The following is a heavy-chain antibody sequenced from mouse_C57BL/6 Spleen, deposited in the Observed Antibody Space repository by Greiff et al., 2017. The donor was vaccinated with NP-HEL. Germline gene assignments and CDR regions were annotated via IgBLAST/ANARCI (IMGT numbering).Heavy chain of an antibody. CDR2: IYPSDSET. Sequence: VKLQQPGAELVRPGSSVKLSCKASGYTFTSYWMDWVKQRPGQGLEWIGNIYPSDSETHYNQKFKDKATLTVDKSSSTAYMQLSSLTSEDSAVYYCARGGYYEGFDYWGQGTTLTVSS. CDR1: GYTFTSYW. J-gene: IGHJ2*01. CDR3: ARGGYYEGFDY. V-gene: IGHV1-61*01. D-gene: IGHD1-1*01.